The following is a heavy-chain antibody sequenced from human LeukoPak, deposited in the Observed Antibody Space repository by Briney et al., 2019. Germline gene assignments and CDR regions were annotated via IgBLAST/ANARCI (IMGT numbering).Heavy chain of an antibody. V-gene: IGHV5-51*01. CDR1: GYSFTSYW. CDR3: ASGGGSIAVAGTWFDY. CDR2: IYPGDSDT. Sequence: GESLKISSKGSGYSFTSYWIGWVRQMPGKGLEWMGIIYPGDSDTRYSPSFQGQVTISADKSISTAYLQWSSLKASDTAMYYCASGGGSIAVAGTWFDYWGQGTLVTVSS. J-gene: IGHJ4*02. D-gene: IGHD6-19*01.